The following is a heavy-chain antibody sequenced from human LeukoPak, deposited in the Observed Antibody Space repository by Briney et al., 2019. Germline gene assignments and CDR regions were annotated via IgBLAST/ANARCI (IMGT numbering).Heavy chain of an antibody. J-gene: IGHJ4*02. CDR1: GGSISSSSYY. CDR3: ARGLMSSSWYFDY. D-gene: IGHD6-13*01. Sequence: SETLSLTCTVSGGSISSSSYYWNWIRQPPGKGLEWIGYIYYTGNTYSNPSLKSRVTISVDTSKNQFSLKLTSLTAADTAVYYCARGLMSSSWYFDYWGLGTLVTVSS. V-gene: IGHV4-61*01. CDR2: IYYTGNT.